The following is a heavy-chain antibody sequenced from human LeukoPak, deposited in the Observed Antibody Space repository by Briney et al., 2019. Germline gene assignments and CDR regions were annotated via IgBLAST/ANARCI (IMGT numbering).Heavy chain of an antibody. CDR1: GFTFSSYG. CDR3: AKLYYYDSSGRPRSTYYYYGMDV. Sequence: GGSLRLSCAASGFTFSSYGMHWVRQAPGKGLEWVAVISYDGSNKYYADSVKGRFTISRDNSKNTLYLQMNSLRAEDTAVYYCAKLYYYDSSGRPRSTYYYYGMDVWGQGTTVTVSS. CDR2: ISYDGSNK. J-gene: IGHJ6*02. V-gene: IGHV3-30*18. D-gene: IGHD3-22*01.